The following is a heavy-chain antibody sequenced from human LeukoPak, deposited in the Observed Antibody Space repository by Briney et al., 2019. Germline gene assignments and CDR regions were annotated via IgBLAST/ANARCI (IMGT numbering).Heavy chain of an antibody. CDR2: INPNSGGT. CDR3: ARSRAAAAAYWFDP. J-gene: IGHJ5*02. CDR1: GYTFTGYY. Sequence: ASVTVSCKASGYTFTGYYMHWVRQAPGQGLEWMGRINPNSGGTNYAQQFQGRVTMTRDTSISTAYMELSRLRSDDTAVYYCARSRAAAAAYWFDPWGQGTLVTVSS. D-gene: IGHD6-13*01. V-gene: IGHV1-2*06.